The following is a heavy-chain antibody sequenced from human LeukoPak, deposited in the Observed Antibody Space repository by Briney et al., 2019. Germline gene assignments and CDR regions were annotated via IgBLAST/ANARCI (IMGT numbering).Heavy chain of an antibody. CDR3: ARDPLYCTNGVCDYYYYYMDV. Sequence: ASVKVSCKASGYIFTSYGISWVRQAAGQGLEWMGWISAYNGNTDYAQKLQGRVTMTTDTSTSTAYMELRSLRSDDTAVYYCARDPLYCTNGVCDYYYYYMDVWGKGTTVTVSS. V-gene: IGHV1-18*01. CDR2: ISAYNGNT. D-gene: IGHD2-8*01. J-gene: IGHJ6*03. CDR1: GYIFTSYG.